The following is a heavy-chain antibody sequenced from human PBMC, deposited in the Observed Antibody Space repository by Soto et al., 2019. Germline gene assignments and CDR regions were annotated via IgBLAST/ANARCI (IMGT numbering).Heavy chain of an antibody. CDR1: GGSISSSSYY. V-gene: IGHV4-39*01. D-gene: IGHD3-10*01. CDR3: ARCGILLWFGELLVGGMDV. Sequence: PSETLSLTCTVSGGSISSSSYYWGWIRQPPGKGLEWIGSIYYSGSTYYNPSLKSRVTISVDTSKNQFSLKLSSVTAADTAVYYCARCGILLWFGELLVGGMDVWGQGTTVTASS. J-gene: IGHJ6*02. CDR2: IYYSGST.